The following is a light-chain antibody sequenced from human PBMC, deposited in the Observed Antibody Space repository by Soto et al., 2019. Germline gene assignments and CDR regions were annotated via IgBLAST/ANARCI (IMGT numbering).Light chain of an antibody. J-gene: IGKJ5*01. CDR3: QQHNPYSPYT. Sequence: DIHITQSPSTLSASIGDRVTITCRASQSITNCLAWYQQKPGKAPKLLIFDASSLRSGVPSRFSGSGSGTEFTLTISSLQPEDFATYYCQQHNPYSPYTFGQGTRLEIK. CDR2: DAS. CDR1: QSITNC. V-gene: IGKV1-5*03.